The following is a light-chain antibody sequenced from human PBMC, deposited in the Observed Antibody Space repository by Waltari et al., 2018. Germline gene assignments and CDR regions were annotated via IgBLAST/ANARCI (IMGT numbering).Light chain of an antibody. CDR2: AVN. CDR1: SSDVGAYAH. CDR3: CSYTIGNTFWV. Sequence: QSALTQPASLSGSPGQSITISCSGSSSDVGAYAHVSWYRQHPGKVPKVLIYAVNKRPSGVSNRFSGSKCGNTASLTISGLQAEDEADYYCCSYTIGNTFWVFGGGTKLTVL. V-gene: IGLV2-23*02. J-gene: IGLJ3*02.